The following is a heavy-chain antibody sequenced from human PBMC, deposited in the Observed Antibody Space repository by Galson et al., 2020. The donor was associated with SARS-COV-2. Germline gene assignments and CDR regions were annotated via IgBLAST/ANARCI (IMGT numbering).Heavy chain of an antibody. CDR2: IGTAGHT. CDR3: ARGGNYYYGSGSWYFDL. V-gene: IGHV3-13*01. Sequence: GESLKISCAASGFTFSTYGMHWVRQTIGKVLEWVSTIGTAGHTYYAGSVKGRFTISKENAKNSLYLQMNSLRAGDTAVYYCARGGNYYYGSGSWYFDLWGRGTLVTVSS. CDR1: GFTFSTYG. J-gene: IGHJ2*01. D-gene: IGHD3-10*01.